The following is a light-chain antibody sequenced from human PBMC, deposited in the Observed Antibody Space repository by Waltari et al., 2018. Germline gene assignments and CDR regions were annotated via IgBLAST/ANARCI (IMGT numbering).Light chain of an antibody. CDR3: AAWDDSLSCWV. CDR2: RDD. Sequence: QSVLTQPPSASGTPGQRVTISCSGSSSNVGSSYVYWYQHLPGAAPKVLMFRDDGRPSGIPDRFCCSKSGTSASLAISGLRSEDEADYYCAAWDDSLSCWVVGGGTKLTVL. V-gene: IGLV1-47*01. CDR1: SSNVGSSY. J-gene: IGLJ3*02.